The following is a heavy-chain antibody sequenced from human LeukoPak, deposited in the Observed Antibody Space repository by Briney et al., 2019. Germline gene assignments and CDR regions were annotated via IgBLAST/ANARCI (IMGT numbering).Heavy chain of an antibody. CDR3: ARGPSGAFDT. V-gene: IGHV1-46*01. CDR2: INPNGRST. J-gene: IGHJ3*02. CDR1: GFTFTNYY. Sequence: ASVKVSCKASGFTFTNYYMHWVRQAPGQGLEWMGLINPNGRSTSYPQKFQGRVTMTRDTSTSTVYMELSSLRSEDTAVYYCARGPSGAFDTWGQGTMVTVSS.